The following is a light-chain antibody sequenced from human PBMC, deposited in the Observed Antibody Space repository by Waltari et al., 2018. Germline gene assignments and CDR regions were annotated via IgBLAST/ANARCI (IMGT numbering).Light chain of an antibody. CDR2: GAS. CDR1: QSISCY. CDR3: QQTSSSPLT. J-gene: IGKJ3*01. V-gene: IGKV1-39*01. Sequence: DIQMTQSPSSLPASVGDRVTITCRASQSISCYLNWYQQKPGKAPKLLIYGASSLRGGAPSRFSGSRSGTDFTLTISSLQPEDFASYYCQQTSSSPLTFGPGTKLDIK.